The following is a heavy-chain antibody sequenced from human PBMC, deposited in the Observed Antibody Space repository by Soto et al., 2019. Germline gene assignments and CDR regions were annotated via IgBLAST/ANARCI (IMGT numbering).Heavy chain of an antibody. J-gene: IGHJ4*02. Sequence: SGGSLRLSCAASGFTFSSYSMSWVRQAPGKGLEWVSSISSSSSYIYYADSVKGRFTISRDNAKNSLYLQMNSLRTEDTAVYYCARDYEGSSSLDYWGQGTLVTSPQ. CDR2: ISSSSSYI. V-gene: IGHV3-21*01. CDR1: GFTFSSYS. D-gene: IGHD6-13*01. CDR3: ARDYEGSSSLDY.